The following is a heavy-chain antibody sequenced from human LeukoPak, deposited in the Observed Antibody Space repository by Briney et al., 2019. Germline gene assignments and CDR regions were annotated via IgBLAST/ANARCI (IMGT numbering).Heavy chain of an antibody. CDR1: GGSFSGYY. V-gene: IGHV4-34*01. Sequence: PSETLSLTCAVYGGSFSGYYWSWIRQPPGKGLEWIGEINHSGSTNYNPSLKSRVTISVDTSKNQFSLKLSSVTAADTAVYYCARATSLLWFGEFHENWFDPWGQGTLVTVSS. CDR3: ARATSLLWFGEFHENWFDP. D-gene: IGHD3-10*01. CDR2: INHSGST. J-gene: IGHJ5*02.